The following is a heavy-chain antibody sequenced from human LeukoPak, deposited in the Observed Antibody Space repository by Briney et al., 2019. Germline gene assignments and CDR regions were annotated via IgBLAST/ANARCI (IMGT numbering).Heavy chain of an antibody. CDR1: GSSISSYY. D-gene: IGHD3-3*01. CDR3: TRSLGVVIHGGMDV. CDR2: IYYTGST. V-gene: IGHV4-59*01. Sequence: PSETLSLTCTVSGSSISSYYWSWIRQPPGKGLEWIGHIYYTGSTNYNPTLKSRVTISLDTSKNQFSMKLSSVTAADTAVYYCTRSLGVVIHGGMDVSGQGTTVTVSS. J-gene: IGHJ6*02.